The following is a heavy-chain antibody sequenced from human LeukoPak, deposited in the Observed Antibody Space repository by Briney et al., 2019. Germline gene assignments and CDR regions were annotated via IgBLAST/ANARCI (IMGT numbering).Heavy chain of an antibody. V-gene: IGHV3-30*04. J-gene: IGHJ4*02. CDR2: ISYDGSNK. D-gene: IGHD6-19*01. CDR1: GFTFSSYA. CDR3: ARDQQWLSSFDY. Sequence: GGSLRLSCAASGFTFSSYAMHWVRQAPGKGLEWVAVISYDGSNKYYADSVKGRFTISRGNSKNTLYLQMNSLRAEDTAVYYCARDQQWLSSFDYWGQGTLVTVSS.